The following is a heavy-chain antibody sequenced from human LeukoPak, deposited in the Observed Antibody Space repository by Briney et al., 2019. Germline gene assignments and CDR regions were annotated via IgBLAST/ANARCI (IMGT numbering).Heavy chain of an antibody. D-gene: IGHD3-10*01. CDR2: ISWNSGSI. CDR3: AKDNYYGSGSLGYMDV. J-gene: IGHJ6*03. Sequence: GGSLRLSCAASGFTFDDYAMHWVRQAPGKGLEWVSGISWNSGSIGYADSVKGRSTISRDNAKNSLYLQMNSLRAEDTALYYCAKDNYYGSGSLGYMDVWGKGTTVTISS. V-gene: IGHV3-9*01. CDR1: GFTFDDYA.